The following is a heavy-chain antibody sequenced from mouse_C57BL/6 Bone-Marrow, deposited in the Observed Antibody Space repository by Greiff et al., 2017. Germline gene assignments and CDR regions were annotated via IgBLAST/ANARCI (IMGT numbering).Heavy chain of an antibody. J-gene: IGHJ2*01. Sequence: VQLQQPGAELVRPGSSVKLSCKASGYTFTSYWMDWVKQRPGQGLEWIGNIYPSDSETHYNQKFKDKATLTVDKSSSTAYMQLSSLTSEDSAFYYCARMEDSAGYGWGQGTTLTVSS. D-gene: IGHD3-2*02. CDR1: GYTFTSYW. V-gene: IGHV1-61*01. CDR2: IYPSDSET. CDR3: ARMEDSAGYG.